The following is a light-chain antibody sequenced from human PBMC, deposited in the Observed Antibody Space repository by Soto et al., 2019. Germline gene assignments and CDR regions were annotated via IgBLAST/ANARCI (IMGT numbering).Light chain of an antibody. CDR1: QSVSSY. V-gene: IGKV3-15*01. Sequence: EIVMTQSPATLSVSPGGRATLSCRASQSVSSYLAWYQQRPGQPPRLLIYGASTRATGIPARFSGSGSGTECSLTISSLQSEDFAVYYCQQYNTWPPKYTFGQGTKLEIK. J-gene: IGKJ2*01. CDR3: QQYNTWPPKYT. CDR2: GAS.